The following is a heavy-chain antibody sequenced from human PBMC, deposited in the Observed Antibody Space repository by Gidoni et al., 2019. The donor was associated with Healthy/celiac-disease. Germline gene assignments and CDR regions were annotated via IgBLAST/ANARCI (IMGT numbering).Heavy chain of an antibody. CDR1: GYTLTELS. Sequence: QVQLVQSGAEVKKPGASVKVYCKVSGYTLTELSMHWLRQAPGKGLEWMGGFDPEDGETIYAQKFQGRVTMTEDTSTDTAYMALSSLRSEDTAVYYCATAGPGVATIHAFDIWGQGTMVTVSS. D-gene: IGHD5-12*01. CDR2: FDPEDGET. V-gene: IGHV1-24*01. CDR3: ATAGPGVATIHAFDI. J-gene: IGHJ3*02.